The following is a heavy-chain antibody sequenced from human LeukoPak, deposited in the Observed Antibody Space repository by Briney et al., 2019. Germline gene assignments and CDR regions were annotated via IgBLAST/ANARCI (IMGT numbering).Heavy chain of an antibody. V-gene: IGHV4-4*07. CDR1: GGSISSYY. CDR3: ARLSPLTGAYYYMDV. D-gene: IGHD7-27*01. Sequence: SETLSLTCTVSGGSISSYYWSWIRQPAGKGLEWIGRFYTSGSTDYNPSLKSRVTISIDTSKNQFSLKLSSVTAADTAVYYCARLSPLTGAYYYMDVWGKGTTVTVSS. J-gene: IGHJ6*03. CDR2: FYTSGST.